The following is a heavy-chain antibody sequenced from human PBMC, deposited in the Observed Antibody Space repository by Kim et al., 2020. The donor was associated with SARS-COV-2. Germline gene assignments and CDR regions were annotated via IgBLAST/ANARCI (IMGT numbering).Heavy chain of an antibody. CDR2: IWYDGSNK. CDR3: AKDIPDSSGWLNYYYYYGMDV. D-gene: IGHD6-19*01. Sequence: GGSLRLSCAASGFTFSSYGMHWVRQAPGKGLEWVAVIWYDGSNKYYADSVKGRFTISRDNSKNTLYLQMNSLRAEDTAVYYCAKDIPDSSGWLNYYYYYGMDVWGQGTTVTVSS. V-gene: IGHV3-33*06. CDR1: GFTFSSYG. J-gene: IGHJ6*02.